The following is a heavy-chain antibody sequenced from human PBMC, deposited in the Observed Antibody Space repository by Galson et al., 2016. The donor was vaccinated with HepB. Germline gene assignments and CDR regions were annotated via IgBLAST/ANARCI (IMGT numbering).Heavy chain of an antibody. CDR1: GGTFSSYT. D-gene: IGHD3-9*01. CDR2: IIPLSGTA. J-gene: IGHJ4*02. CDR3: ATEGGAYGSTGYYYDH. Sequence: SVKVSCKASGGTFSSYTITWVRQAPGQGLKWMGGIIPLSGTAKYAKKLQGRVTITADKSATTAYMELSSLGPEDTALYYCATEGGAYGSTGYYYDHWGQGTLVTVAS. V-gene: IGHV1-69*06.